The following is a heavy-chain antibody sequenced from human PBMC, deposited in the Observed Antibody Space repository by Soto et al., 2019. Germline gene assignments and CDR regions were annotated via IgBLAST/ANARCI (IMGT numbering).Heavy chain of an antibody. CDR2: ISDDGSRA. D-gene: IGHD3-10*01. J-gene: IGHJ4*02. CDR3: TRGPRPSSVGTGAF. CDR1: GFTFSMYW. V-gene: IGHV3-74*01. Sequence: GGSLRLSCTASGFTFSMYWMHWVRQVPGKGPEWVSRISDDGSRADYADSVKGRFTISRDNAKNTLYLEMHVLRADDTAVYYCTRGPRPSSVGTGAFWGQGTPVTVYS.